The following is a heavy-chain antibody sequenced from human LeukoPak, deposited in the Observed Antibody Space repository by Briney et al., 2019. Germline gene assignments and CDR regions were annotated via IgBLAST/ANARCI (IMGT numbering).Heavy chain of an antibody. Sequence: GGSLRLSCAASGFTISSYAMSWVRQAPGKGLEWVSAISGSGGSTYYADSVKGRFTISRDNTKNTLYLQMNSLRAEDTAVYYCAKDPHLLGYYYYYYMDVWGKGTTVTVSS. CDR3: AKDPHLLGYYYYYYMDV. CDR2: ISGSGGST. V-gene: IGHV3-23*01. CDR1: GFTISSYA. D-gene: IGHD2-21*01. J-gene: IGHJ6*03.